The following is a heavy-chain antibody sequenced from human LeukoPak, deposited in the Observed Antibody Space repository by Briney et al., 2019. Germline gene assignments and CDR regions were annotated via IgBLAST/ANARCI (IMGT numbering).Heavy chain of an antibody. CDR1: GFPFPTYA. J-gene: IGHJ6*04. CDR2: ISSSSSYI. D-gene: IGHD3-3*01. CDR3: ARDDFWSGMDV. V-gene: IGHV3-21*01. Sequence: PGGSLRLSCAASGFPFPTYAMKWVRQAPGKGLEWVSCISSSSSYIYYADSVKGRFTISRDNAKNSLYLQMNSLRAEDTAVYYCARDDFWSGMDVWGKGTTVTVSS.